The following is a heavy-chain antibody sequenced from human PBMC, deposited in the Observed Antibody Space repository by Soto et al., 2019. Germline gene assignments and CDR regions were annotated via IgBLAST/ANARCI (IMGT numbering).Heavy chain of an antibody. CDR2: IYHSGST. Sequence: SETLSLTCAVSGGSISSSNWWSWVRQPPGKGLEWIGEIYHSGSTNYNPSLKSRVTISVDTSKNQFSLKLSSVTAADTAVYYCARDRWTTVTTTDGMDVWGQGTTVTVSS. J-gene: IGHJ6*02. CDR1: GGSISSSNW. D-gene: IGHD4-17*01. V-gene: IGHV4-4*02. CDR3: ARDRWTTVTTTDGMDV.